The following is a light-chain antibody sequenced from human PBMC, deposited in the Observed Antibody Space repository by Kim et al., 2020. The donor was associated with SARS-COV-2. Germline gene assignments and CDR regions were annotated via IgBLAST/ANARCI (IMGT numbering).Light chain of an antibody. CDR3: SSYTTSTTRV. CDR1: SSDVGGYNY. Sequence: QFALTQPASVSGSPGQSFTISCSGSSSDVGGYNYVSCYQQHQGKAPKLIIYDVGTRPSGVSYRFSGSKSGNTASLTISGLQTEDEADYYCSSYTTSTTRVFGGGTQLTDL. CDR2: DVG. V-gene: IGLV2-14*03. J-gene: IGLJ3*02.